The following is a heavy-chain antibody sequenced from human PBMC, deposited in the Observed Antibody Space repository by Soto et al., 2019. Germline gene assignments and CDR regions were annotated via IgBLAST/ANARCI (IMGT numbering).Heavy chain of an antibody. V-gene: IGHV4-34*01. CDR2: INHSGST. CDR3: ARGRQRITIFGVVIPLGMDV. CDR1: GGSFSGYY. Sequence: LALTCAVYGGSFSGYYWSWIRQPPGKGLEWIGEINHSGSTNYNPSLKSRVTISVDTSKNQFSLKLSSVTAADTAVYYCARGRQRITIFGVVIPLGMDVWGQGTTVTVSS. D-gene: IGHD3-3*01. J-gene: IGHJ6*02.